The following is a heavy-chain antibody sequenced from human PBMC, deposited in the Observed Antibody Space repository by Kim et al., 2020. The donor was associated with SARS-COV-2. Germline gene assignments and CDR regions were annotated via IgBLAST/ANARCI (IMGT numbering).Heavy chain of an antibody. J-gene: IGHJ4*02. D-gene: IGHD1-7*01. CDR3: ARAMATTRPWDY. V-gene: IGHV3-72*01. Sequence: EYATSVKGTFTVSRDDERNLLYLQMSSLKTEDTAVYFCARAMATTRPWDYWGLGTLVTVSS.